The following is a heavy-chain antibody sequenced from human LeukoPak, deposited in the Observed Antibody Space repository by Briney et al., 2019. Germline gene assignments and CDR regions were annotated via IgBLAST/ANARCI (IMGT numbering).Heavy chain of an antibody. CDR2: ISYDGYKR. CDR1: GFTFTSYG. CDR3: AKSRSRNMITFGGVQNWFDP. V-gene: IGHV3-30*18. D-gene: IGHD3-16*01. Sequence: GRSLRLSCAASGFTFTSYGMHWVRQAPGKGLERVAVISYDGYKRYYADSVKGRFTISRDNSKYTLYLQMNSLRAEDTAVYYCAKSRSRNMITFGGVQNWFDPWGQGTLVTVSS. J-gene: IGHJ5*02.